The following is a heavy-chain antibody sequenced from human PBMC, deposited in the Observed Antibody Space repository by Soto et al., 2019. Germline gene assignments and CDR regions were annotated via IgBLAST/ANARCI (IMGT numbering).Heavy chain of an antibody. D-gene: IGHD3-22*01. V-gene: IGHV3-11*01. CDR1: GFTFSDYY. CDR2: ISSSDSII. Sequence: QVRLVESGGGLVKPGGSVRLSCAASGFTFSDYYMSWIRQAPGKGLEWVSYISSSDSIISYADSVKGRFTISRDNAQNSLYLQMDSLRAEDTAVYYCVRDLGYYDSDGSFDYWGPGTLVTVSS. CDR3: VRDLGYYDSDGSFDY. J-gene: IGHJ4*02.